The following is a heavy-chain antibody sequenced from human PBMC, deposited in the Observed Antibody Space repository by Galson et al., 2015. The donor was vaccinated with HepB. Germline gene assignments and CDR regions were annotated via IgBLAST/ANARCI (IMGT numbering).Heavy chain of an antibody. CDR2: IKQDGSEE. V-gene: IGHV3-7*03. CDR1: GFNFNNYW. J-gene: IGHJ6*02. Sequence: SLRLSCAASGFNFNNYWMSWFRQAPGKGLEWVANIKQDGSEEYYVDSVKGRFTISRDNAKNSVYLQMDSLRAEDTAVYYCARRISLVRGIITKPDYYYGMDVWGQGTTVTVAS. D-gene: IGHD3-10*01. CDR3: ARRISLVRGIITKPDYYYGMDV.